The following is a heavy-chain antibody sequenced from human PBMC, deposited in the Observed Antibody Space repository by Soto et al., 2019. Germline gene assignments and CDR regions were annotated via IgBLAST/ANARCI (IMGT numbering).Heavy chain of an antibody. J-gene: IGHJ4*02. CDR3: ARDGLYGDYGHY. Sequence: APRNVSSKASGYNFTRYHMHLGPPAPGQGLEWRGIINPSGGSTSYAQKFQGRVTMTRDTSTSTVYMELSSLRSEDTAVYYCARDGLYGDYGHYWGQGTLVTVSS. CDR1: GYNFTRYH. CDR2: INPSGGST. D-gene: IGHD4-17*01. V-gene: IGHV1-46*01.